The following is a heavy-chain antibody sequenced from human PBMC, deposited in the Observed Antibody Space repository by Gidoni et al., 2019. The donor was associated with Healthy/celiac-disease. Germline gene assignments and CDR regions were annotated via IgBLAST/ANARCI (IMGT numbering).Heavy chain of an antibody. V-gene: IGHV3-23*04. CDR1: GFTFSSYA. CDR3: AKDVGPKNWFDP. CDR2: ISGSGVST. Sequence: EVQLVESGGGLVQPGGSLRPSCAPSGFTFSSYAMSWVRQAPGKGLGWVSAISGSGVSTYYEDSVKGGFTISRDNYKNTRYLQMNSRRAEDTAVYYCAKDVGPKNWFDPWGQGTLVTVSS. J-gene: IGHJ5*02. D-gene: IGHD3-10*01.